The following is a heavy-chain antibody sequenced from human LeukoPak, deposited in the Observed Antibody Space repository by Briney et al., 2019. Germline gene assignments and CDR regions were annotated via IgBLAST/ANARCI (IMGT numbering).Heavy chain of an antibody. CDR1: GGSISTYY. D-gene: IGHD6-6*01. V-gene: IGHV4-59*01. Sequence: SETLSLSCTVSGGSISTYYWSWIRQPPGKGLEWIGNIDYSGSTNYNPSLRSRVTISEDTSKNQFSLKLTSVIAADTAVYYCARDRPLYGMDVWGQGTTVTVSS. CDR3: ARDRPLYGMDV. CDR2: IDYSGST. J-gene: IGHJ6*02.